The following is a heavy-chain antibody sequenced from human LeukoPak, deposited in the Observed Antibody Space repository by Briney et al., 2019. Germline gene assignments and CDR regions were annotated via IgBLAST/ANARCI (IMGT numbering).Heavy chain of an antibody. CDR2: IYYSGST. D-gene: IGHD5-18*01. Sequence: SETLSLTCTVSGGSISSYYWSWIRQPPGKGLEWIGYIYYSGSTNYNPSLKSRVTISVDTSKNQFSLRLSSVTAADTAVYYCARGYSYGYRWFDPWGQGTLVTVSS. J-gene: IGHJ5*02. CDR1: GGSISSYY. CDR3: ARGYSYGYRWFDP. V-gene: IGHV4-59*01.